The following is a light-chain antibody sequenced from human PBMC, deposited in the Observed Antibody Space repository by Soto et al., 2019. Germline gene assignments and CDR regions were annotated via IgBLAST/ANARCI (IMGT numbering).Light chain of an antibody. Sequence: QTVVTQEPSFSVSPGGTVTLTCGLTSGSVSTNNNPNWYQQTPGQAPRTLFHNTNARSSGVPDRFSGYILGNKAALTITGAQTDDEADYYCSLSLGSNIVAFGGGTKVTVL. CDR3: SLSLGSNIVA. CDR2: NTN. CDR1: SGSVSTNNN. V-gene: IGLV8-61*01. J-gene: IGLJ2*01.